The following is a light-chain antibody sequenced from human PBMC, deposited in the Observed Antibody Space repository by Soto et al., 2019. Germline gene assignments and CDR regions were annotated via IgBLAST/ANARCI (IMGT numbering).Light chain of an antibody. CDR2: GAS. CDR3: QHFGDSPIT. Sequence: EIVLTQSPATLSLSPGERATLSCRASQTVRNNFLAWYQQKPGQAPRLLIYGASTRATGIPDRFSGTGSGTDFTLTISRLEPEDFAVYYCQHFGDSPITFGQGTRLEIK. J-gene: IGKJ5*01. V-gene: IGKV3-20*01. CDR1: QTVRNNF.